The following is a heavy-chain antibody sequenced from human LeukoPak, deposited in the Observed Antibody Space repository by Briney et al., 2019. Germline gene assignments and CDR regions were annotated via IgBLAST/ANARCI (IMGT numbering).Heavy chain of an antibody. CDR1: GFTFSSYW. V-gene: IGHV3-7*01. J-gene: IGHJ4*02. D-gene: IGHD6-19*01. Sequence: GGSLRLSCAASGFTFSSYWMSWVRQAPGKGLEWVANIKQDGSEKYYVDSVKVRFTISRDNGKNSLYLQMNSLRAEDTGVYYCARDEGGSGWPNHAVWGQGTLVTVSS. CDR3: ARDEGGSGWPNHAV. CDR2: IKQDGSEK.